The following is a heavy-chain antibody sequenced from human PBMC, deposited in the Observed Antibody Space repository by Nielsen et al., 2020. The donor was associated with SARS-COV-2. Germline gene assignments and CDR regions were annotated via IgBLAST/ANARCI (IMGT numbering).Heavy chain of an antibody. D-gene: IGHD3-10*01. J-gene: IGHJ4*02. V-gene: IGHV3-30*18. CDR1: GFTFSSYG. CDR3: AKVRSYYGSGDFDY. CDR2: ISYDGSNK. Sequence: GGSLRLSCAASGFTFSSYGMHWVRQAPGKGLEWVAVISYDGSNKYYADSVKGRFTISRDNSKNTLYLQMNSLRAEDTAVYYCAKVRSYYGSGDFDYWGQGTLVTVSS.